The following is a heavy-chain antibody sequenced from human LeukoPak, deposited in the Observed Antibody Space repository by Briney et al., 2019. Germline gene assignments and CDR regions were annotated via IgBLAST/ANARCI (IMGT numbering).Heavy chain of an antibody. J-gene: IGHJ2*01. CDR1: GGTFSNFA. V-gene: IGHV1-69*06. D-gene: IGHD4-17*01. Sequence: SVKVSCKVSGGTFSNFAFHWVRQAPGQGLEWMGRSMPVFDASNYAQTFQGRVTITADRSTSTAYMDLTSLTSDDTAVYYCTRSRADYDRWWYFELWGRGTLVTVSS. CDR2: SMPVFDAS. CDR3: TRSRADYDRWWYFEL.